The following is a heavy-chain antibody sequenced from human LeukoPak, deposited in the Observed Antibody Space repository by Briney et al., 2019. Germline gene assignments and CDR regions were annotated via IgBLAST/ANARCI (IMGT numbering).Heavy chain of an antibody. D-gene: IGHD1-1*01. Sequence: GGSLRLSCAASGFIFRSYTMHWVRQAPGKGLEWVTAISYDGSTKFYAYSVKGRFTISSDNPKNTLYLQMNSLRVEDTALYYCARERSRYTDFVYWGQGTLVTVSS. CDR2: ISYDGSTK. CDR3: ARERSRYTDFVY. V-gene: IGHV3-30*04. CDR1: GFIFRSYT. J-gene: IGHJ4*02.